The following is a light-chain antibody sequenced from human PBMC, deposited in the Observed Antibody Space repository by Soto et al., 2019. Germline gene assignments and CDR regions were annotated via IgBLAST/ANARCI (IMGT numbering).Light chain of an antibody. CDR1: QTISSW. Sequence: DIQMTQSPSTLSGSAGDRVTITCRASQTISSWLAWYQQKPGKAPKLLIYKASTLKSGVPSRFSGSGSGTEFTLTISRLQPDDLATYYCQHYNSYAEAFGQGTKVEL. J-gene: IGKJ1*01. CDR2: KAS. CDR3: QHYNSYAEA. V-gene: IGKV1-5*03.